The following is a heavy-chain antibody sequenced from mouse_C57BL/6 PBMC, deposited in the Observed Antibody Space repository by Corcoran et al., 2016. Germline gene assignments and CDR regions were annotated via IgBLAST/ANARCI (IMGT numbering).Heavy chain of an antibody. V-gene: IGHV1-19*01. CDR3: ARRSFYAMDY. J-gene: IGHJ4*01. Sequence: EVQLQQSGPVLVKPGASVKMSCKASGYTFTDYYMNWVKQSHGKSREWIGVINPYNGGTSYNQKFKGKATLTVDKSSSTAYMELNSLTSEDSAVYYCARRSFYAMDYWGQGTSVTVSS. CDR1: GYTFTDYY. CDR2: INPYNGGT.